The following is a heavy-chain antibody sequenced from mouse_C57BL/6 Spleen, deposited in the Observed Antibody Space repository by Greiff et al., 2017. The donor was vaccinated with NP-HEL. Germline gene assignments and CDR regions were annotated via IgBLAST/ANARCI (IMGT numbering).Heavy chain of an antibody. CDR1: GFNIKDDY. Sequence: VQLQQSGAELVRPGASVKLSCTASGFNIKDDYMHWVKQRPEQGLEWIGWIDPENGDTEYASKFQGKATITADPSSNTAYLQLSSLTSEDTAVYYCTTSLSFDYWGQGTTLTVSS. D-gene: IGHD3-2*02. CDR2: IDPENGDT. V-gene: IGHV14-4*01. CDR3: TTSLSFDY. J-gene: IGHJ2*01.